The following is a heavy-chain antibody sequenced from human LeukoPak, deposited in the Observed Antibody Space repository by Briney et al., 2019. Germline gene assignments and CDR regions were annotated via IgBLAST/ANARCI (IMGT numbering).Heavy chain of an antibody. CDR1: GFTFSSYS. V-gene: IGHV3-21*01. J-gene: IGHJ4*02. D-gene: IGHD6-19*01. CDR3: ARGDLAVAGNANY. CDR2: ISSSSSYI. Sequence: GGSLRLSCAASGFTFSSYSMNWVRQAPGKGLEWDSSISSSSSYIYYADSVKGRFTISRDNAKNSLYLQMNSLRAEDTAVYYCARGDLAVAGNANYWGQGTLVTVSS.